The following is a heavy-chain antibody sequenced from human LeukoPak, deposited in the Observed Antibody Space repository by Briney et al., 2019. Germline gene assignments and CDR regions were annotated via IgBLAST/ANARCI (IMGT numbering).Heavy chain of an antibody. D-gene: IGHD4-17*01. J-gene: IGHJ4*02. CDR2: IYYSGST. Sequence: SETLSLTCTVSGGSISSYYWSWLRQPPGKGLEWIGYIYYSGSTNYNPSLKSRVTISVDTSKNQFSLKLSSVTAADTAVHYCARDYGDGLFDYWGQGTLVTVSS. V-gene: IGHV4-59*01. CDR1: GGSISSYY. CDR3: ARDYGDGLFDY.